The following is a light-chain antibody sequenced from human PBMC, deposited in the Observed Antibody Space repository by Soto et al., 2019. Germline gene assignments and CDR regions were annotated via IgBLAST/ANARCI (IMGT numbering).Light chain of an antibody. J-gene: IGKJ4*01. V-gene: IGKV3-20*01. Sequence: EVVLTQSPGTLSLSPGESATLSCRASQSVSSNYLAWYQQKPGQAPRLLIYGVSTRATGIPDRFSGSGSGTDFSLTIRRLEPEDFALYSCQQYFTSPLTFGGGTKVEIK. CDR2: GVS. CDR1: QSVSSNY. CDR3: QQYFTSPLT.